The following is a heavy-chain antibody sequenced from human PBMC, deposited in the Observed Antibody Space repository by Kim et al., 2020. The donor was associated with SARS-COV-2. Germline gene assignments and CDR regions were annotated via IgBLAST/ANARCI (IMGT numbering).Heavy chain of an antibody. J-gene: IGHJ4*02. Sequence: GGSLRLSCAASGFTFNNYAMPWVRQAPGKGLEWVSTVSGDATGTYYADSVKGRFTISRDNAKNTLYLQMNSLRPEDTAIYYCAKGGATRGLDYWGQGTLVTVSS. CDR2: VSGDATGT. V-gene: IGHV3-23*01. CDR1: GFTFNNYA. CDR3: AKGGATRGLDY. D-gene: IGHD1-26*01.